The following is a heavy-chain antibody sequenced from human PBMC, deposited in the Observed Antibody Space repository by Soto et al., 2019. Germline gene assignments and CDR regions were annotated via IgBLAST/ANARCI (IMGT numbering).Heavy chain of an antibody. J-gene: IGHJ4*02. CDR2: INWNSDKV. CDR3: AKDKGGTPYYIDS. Sequence: VVLVESGGGLVQPGRSLRLSCAVSGFNFGNYAMHWVRQAPGKGLEWVAAINWNSDKVAYAGSVVGRFTIFRDSAKNSLHLQMNDLTTEDTAMYYWAKDKGGTPYYIDSWGQGILVTVSS. V-gene: IGHV3-9*01. D-gene: IGHD6-25*01. CDR1: GFNFGNYA.